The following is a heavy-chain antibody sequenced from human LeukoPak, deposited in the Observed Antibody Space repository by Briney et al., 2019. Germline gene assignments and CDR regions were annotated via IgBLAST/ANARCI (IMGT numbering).Heavy chain of an antibody. CDR1: GFTFNSYS. CDR2: ISYSSRYI. D-gene: IGHD2-21*02. V-gene: IGHV3-21*01. CDR3: ARGGDHFDY. Sequence: GGSLRLSCAASGFTFNSYSMNWVRQAPGKGLEWVSFISYSSRYIYYTDSVKGRFTISRDNAKNSLYLQMNSLRAGDTAVYYCARGGDHFDYWGQGTLVTVSS. J-gene: IGHJ4*02.